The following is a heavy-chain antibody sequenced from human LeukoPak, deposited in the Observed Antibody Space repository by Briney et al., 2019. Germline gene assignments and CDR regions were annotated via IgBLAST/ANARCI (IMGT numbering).Heavy chain of an antibody. V-gene: IGHV3-30*18. CDR2: ISYDGSNK. CDR3: AKDRVVPAAM. Sequence: GGSLRLSCAASGFTFSSYGMHWVRQAPGKGLEWVAVISYDGSNKYYADSVKGRFTISRDNSKNTLYLQMNSLRAEDTAVYYCAKDRVVPAAMWGQGTLVTVSS. J-gene: IGHJ4*02. CDR1: GFTFSSYG. D-gene: IGHD2-2*01.